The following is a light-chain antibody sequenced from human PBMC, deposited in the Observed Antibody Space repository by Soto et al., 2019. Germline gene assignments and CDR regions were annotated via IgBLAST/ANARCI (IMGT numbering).Light chain of an antibody. CDR3: QQYNNRTLT. J-gene: IGKJ4*02. CDR1: QSVSSN. V-gene: IGKV3-15*01. Sequence: EIVMTQSPAPLSVSPGERATLSCRASQSVSSNLAWYQQKPGQAHRLLIYGASTRATGIPARFSGSGSGTEVTLTISSLQSEDFAVYYCQQYNNRTLTFGGGTKVEIK. CDR2: GAS.